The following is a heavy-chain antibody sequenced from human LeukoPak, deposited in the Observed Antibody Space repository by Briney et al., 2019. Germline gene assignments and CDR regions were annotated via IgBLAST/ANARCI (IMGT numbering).Heavy chain of an antibody. Sequence: SETLSLTCAVSGYSISRGYYWGWIRQPPGKGLEWIGIIYHNGRTYYDPSLKSRVTISVDTSKNHFSLKLTSVTAADTAVYFCASDILRTDAFDIWGQGTMVIVSS. CDR3: ASDILRTDAFDI. J-gene: IGHJ3*02. V-gene: IGHV4-38-2*01. D-gene: IGHD3-9*01. CDR1: GYSISRGYY. CDR2: IYHNGRT.